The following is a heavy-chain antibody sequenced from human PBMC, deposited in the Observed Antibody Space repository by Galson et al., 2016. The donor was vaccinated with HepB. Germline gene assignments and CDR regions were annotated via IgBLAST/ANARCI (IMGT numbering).Heavy chain of an antibody. CDR1: GFTFSSYS. Sequence: SLRLSCAASGFTFSSYSMNWVRQAPAKGLAYVSGISSNGGSTYYADSVKGRFTISRDTSKNTLYLQMSSLRTEDTAVYYCVKDRATLVRGIGIDWFDPWGQGTLVTASS. J-gene: IGHJ5*02. D-gene: IGHD3-10*01. CDR3: VKDRATLVRGIGIDWFDP. CDR2: ISSNGGST. V-gene: IGHV3-64D*06.